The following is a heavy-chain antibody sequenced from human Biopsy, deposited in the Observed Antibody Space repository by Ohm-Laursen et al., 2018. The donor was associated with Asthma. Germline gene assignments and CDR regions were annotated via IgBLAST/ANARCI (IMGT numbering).Heavy chain of an antibody. D-gene: IGHD6-13*01. CDR1: SGSGGYMRSGNYY. V-gene: IGHV4-39*01. CDR2: IYYSGTT. Sequence: GTLSLTCSLSSGSGGYMRSGNYYWGWIRQPPGKGLEWIGSIYYSGTTYYNPSLESRVTVSADTSKNQFSLKLTSVTAADTAVYYCARGSSSWHHGPFHYYYGLDVWGQGTTATDSS. J-gene: IGHJ6*02. CDR3: ARGSSSWHHGPFHYYYGLDV.